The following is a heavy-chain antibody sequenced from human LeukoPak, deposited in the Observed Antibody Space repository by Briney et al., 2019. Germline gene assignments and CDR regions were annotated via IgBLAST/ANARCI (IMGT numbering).Heavy chain of an antibody. Sequence: SETLSLTCTVSGGSINNYYWSWIRQPPGRGLEWIGYIYHSGSTTYNPSLKSRVTISVDTSKNQFSLKLSSVTAADTAIYYCARTYYYGSGRYFDYWGQGTLVTVSS. V-gene: IGHV4-59*01. D-gene: IGHD3-10*01. J-gene: IGHJ4*02. CDR2: IYHSGST. CDR3: ARTYYYGSGRYFDY. CDR1: GGSINNYY.